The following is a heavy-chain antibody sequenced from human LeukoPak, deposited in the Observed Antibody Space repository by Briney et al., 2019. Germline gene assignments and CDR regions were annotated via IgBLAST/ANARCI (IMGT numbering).Heavy chain of an antibody. Sequence: GGSLRLSCAASGFTFSSYAMSWVRQAPGKGLEWVSAISGSGGSTYYADSVKGRFTISRDNSKNTLYLQMNSLRAEDTAVYYCAKPGIAAAHYYYGMDVWDQGTTVTVSS. J-gene: IGHJ6*02. CDR2: ISGSGGST. V-gene: IGHV3-23*01. CDR1: GFTFSSYA. CDR3: AKPGIAAAHYYYGMDV. D-gene: IGHD6-13*01.